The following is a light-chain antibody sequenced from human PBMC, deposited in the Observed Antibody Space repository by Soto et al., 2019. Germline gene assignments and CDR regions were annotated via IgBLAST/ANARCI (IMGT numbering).Light chain of an antibody. CDR1: RTLSFNS. V-gene: IGKV3-20*01. J-gene: IGKJ3*01. CDR3: QQYDASPLT. CDR2: AAS. Sequence: EIVLTQSPGTLSLSPGERATLSCRASRTLSFNSLAWYQQKPGQAPRLLIYAASTRATDIPERFSGSGSGTDFTLSISSLEPDDFALYYCQQYDASPLTFGPGTTVEIK.